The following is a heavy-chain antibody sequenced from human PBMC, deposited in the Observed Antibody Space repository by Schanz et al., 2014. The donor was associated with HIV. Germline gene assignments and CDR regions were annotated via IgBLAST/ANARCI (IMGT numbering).Heavy chain of an antibody. J-gene: IGHJ4*01. V-gene: IGHV3-23*01. CDR3: VRDAAGRFSDRSPGY. CDR1: GLTFSDYA. CDR2: ISESGRYT. D-gene: IGHD2-15*01. Sequence: EVQLLESGGGLVQPGGSLRLSCAASGLTFSDYAMTWVRQGAGKGLEWVSTISESGRYTYYADSLRGRFTISRDNSKNTLYLQMNSLRVEDTAVYYCVRDAAGRFSDRSPGYWGQGTLVIVSS.